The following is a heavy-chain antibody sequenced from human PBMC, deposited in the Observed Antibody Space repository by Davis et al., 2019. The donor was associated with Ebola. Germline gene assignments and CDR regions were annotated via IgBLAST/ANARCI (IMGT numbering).Heavy chain of an antibody. CDR2: INPNSGGT. J-gene: IGHJ5*02. CDR1: GYTFTGYY. Sequence: ASVKVSCKASGYTFTGYYMHWVRQAPGQGLEWMGWINPNSGGTNYAQKFQGRATMTRDTSISTAYMELSRLRSDDTAVYYCAREDIVVVPAAIGGEGWFDPWGQGTLVTVSS. D-gene: IGHD2-2*01. V-gene: IGHV1-2*02. CDR3: AREDIVVVPAAIGGEGWFDP.